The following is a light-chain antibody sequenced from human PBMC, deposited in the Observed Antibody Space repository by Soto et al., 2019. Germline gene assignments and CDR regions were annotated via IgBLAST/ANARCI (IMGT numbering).Light chain of an antibody. CDR1: QSVNNNY. CDR3: QQYGSKPWT. V-gene: IGKV3-20*01. J-gene: IGKJ1*01. Sequence: EIVLTQSPGTLSLFPGGRATLSCRASQSVNNNYLAWYQQKPGQAPRLLHFGASNRATGISDRFSGSGSGTDFTLTISRLEPEDFAVYYCQQYGSKPWTFGQGTEVEVK. CDR2: GAS.